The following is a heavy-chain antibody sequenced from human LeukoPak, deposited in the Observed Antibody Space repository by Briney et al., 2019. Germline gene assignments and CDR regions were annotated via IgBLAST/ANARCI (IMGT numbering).Heavy chain of an antibody. Sequence: GGSLRLSCAASGFSCSSYSMNWVRRAPGKGLEWVSYITSSGGTIYYADSVQGRFTISRDNAKNSLYLQMDNLKGEDTAVYYCARNPSGYSSSGGLDYWGQGTLVTVSS. CDR1: GFSCSSYS. J-gene: IGHJ4*02. V-gene: IGHV3-48*01. CDR2: ITSSGGTI. CDR3: ARNPSGYSSSGGLDY. D-gene: IGHD6-13*01.